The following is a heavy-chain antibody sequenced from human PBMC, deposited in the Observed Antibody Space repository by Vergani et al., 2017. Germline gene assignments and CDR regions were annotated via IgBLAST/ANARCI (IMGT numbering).Heavy chain of an antibody. J-gene: IGHJ5*02. CDR1: GFTFSSYA. Sequence: EVQLLESGGGLVQPGGSLRLSCAASGFTFSSYAMSWVRQAPGKGLEWVAAISGSGGSTYYADSVKGRFTIARDNYKNTLYLQMNSLRAEDTAVYYCAKLGGKQLSLNWFDPWGQGTLVTVSS. CDR2: ISGSGGST. CDR3: AKLGGKQLSLNWFDP. V-gene: IGHV3-23*01. D-gene: IGHD6-6*01.